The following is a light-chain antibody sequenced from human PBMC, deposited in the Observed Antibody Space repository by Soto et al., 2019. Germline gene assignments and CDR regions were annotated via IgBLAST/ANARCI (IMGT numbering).Light chain of an antibody. CDR2: EGT. CDR1: STDFENYNL. CDR3: SSYAGSSARVV. J-gene: IGLJ2*01. Sequence: QSALTQPASVSGSPGQSITISCTRSSTDFENYNLVSWYQHCPDKAPKLIIYEGTKRPSEISDRFSGSESDTTASLIISGLQPEGEADYYCSSYAGSSARVVFGGGTQLTVL. V-gene: IGLV2-23*01.